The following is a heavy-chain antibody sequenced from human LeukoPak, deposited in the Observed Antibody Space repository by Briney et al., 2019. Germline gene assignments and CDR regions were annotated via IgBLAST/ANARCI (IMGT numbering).Heavy chain of an antibody. Sequence: PGGSLRLSCAASGFTFSSYAMSWVRQAPGKGLEWVSAISGSGGSTYYADSVKGRFTISRDNSKNTLYLQMNSLRAEDTAVYYCAKVSRPTYYYGSGSYYPVKDYWGQGTLVTVSS. CDR2: ISGSGGST. V-gene: IGHV3-23*01. CDR3: AKVSRPTYYYGSGSYYPVKDY. D-gene: IGHD3-10*01. J-gene: IGHJ4*02. CDR1: GFTFSSYA.